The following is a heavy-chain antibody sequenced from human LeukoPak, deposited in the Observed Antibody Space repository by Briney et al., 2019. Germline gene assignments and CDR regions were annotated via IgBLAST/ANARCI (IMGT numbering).Heavy chain of an antibody. J-gene: IGHJ4*02. Sequence: TGGSLRLSCVASGFPFSSYWMAWVRQAPGKGLEWVANIKQDGSKKSYVDSVKGRFTISRDNAKNSLYLQMNSLRAEDTAVYYCAKSSYYDSSGYYREYYFDYCGPGTLVTVSS. D-gene: IGHD3-22*01. CDR2: IKQDGSKK. V-gene: IGHV3-7*03. CDR3: AKSSYYDSSGYYREYYFDY. CDR1: GFPFSSYW.